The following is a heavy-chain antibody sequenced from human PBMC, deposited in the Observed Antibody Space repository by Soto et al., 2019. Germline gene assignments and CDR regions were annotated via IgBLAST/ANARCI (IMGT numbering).Heavy chain of an antibody. D-gene: IGHD2-21*02. CDR1: GFAFRTYA. J-gene: IGHJ6*02. V-gene: IGHV3-23*01. CDR3: AKTGPYCGGDFSIYLYGMDV. Sequence: LRLSCAASGFAFRTYAMAWVRQAPGKGLEWVSGIGGSGDRTFYADYVKGRFTISTDNSRNTLYLQMYSLTAEDTALNYGAKTGPYCGGDFSIYLYGMDVWGQGTTVTVS. CDR2: IGGSGDRT.